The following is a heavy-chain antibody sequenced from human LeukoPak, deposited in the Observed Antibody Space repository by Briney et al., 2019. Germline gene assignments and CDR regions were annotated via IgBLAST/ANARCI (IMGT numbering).Heavy chain of an antibody. CDR3: AKQGRNDFVDS. J-gene: IGHJ4*02. V-gene: IGHV3-23*01. CDR1: GFSLRSSA. CDR2: SSGDGGNT. D-gene: IGHD3-3*01. Sequence: GGSLRLSCAASGFSLRSSAMSWVRQAPGKGLEWVSASSGDGGNTDYANSVKGRFTISRDNSKNTIYLQMNSLRADDTAVYYCAKQGRNDFVDSWGQGTLVTVSS.